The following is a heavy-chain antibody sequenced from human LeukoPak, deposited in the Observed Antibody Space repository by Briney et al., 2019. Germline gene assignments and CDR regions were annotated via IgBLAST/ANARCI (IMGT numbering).Heavy chain of an antibody. CDR3: ARGGTSYGMDV. V-gene: IGHV4-59*08. CDR2: IYYSGST. D-gene: IGHD3-16*01. Sequence: ETLSLTCTVSGGSISSYYWSWIRQPPGKGLEWIGYIYYSGSTNYNPSLKSRVTISVDTSKNQFSLKLSSVTAADTAVYYCARGGTSYGMDVWGQGTTVTVSS. J-gene: IGHJ6*02. CDR1: GGSISSYY.